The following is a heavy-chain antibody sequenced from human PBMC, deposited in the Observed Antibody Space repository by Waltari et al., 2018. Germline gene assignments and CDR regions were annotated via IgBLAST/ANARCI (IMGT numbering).Heavy chain of an antibody. D-gene: IGHD3-22*01. CDR1: GFTFDDYA. V-gene: IGHV3-9*01. Sequence: EVQLVESGGGLVQPGRSLRLSCAASGFTFDDYAMHWVRQAPGKGLEWVSGISWNSGSIGYADSVKGRFTISRDNAKNSLYLQMNSLRAEDTALYYCAKAQGGYYYDSSGYSYFDYWAREPWSPSPQ. J-gene: IGHJ4*02. CDR3: AKAQGGYYYDSSGYSYFDY. CDR2: ISWNSGSI.